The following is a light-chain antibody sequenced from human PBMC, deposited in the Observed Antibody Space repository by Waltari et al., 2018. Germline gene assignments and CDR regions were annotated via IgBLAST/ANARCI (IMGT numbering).Light chain of an antibody. Sequence: DIQLTQSPPALSASVGDRVVITCRASQSISDHLHWYQQKPGSAPRVLIYTASSLQRGVPTRFSGSGAGTEFTLTISTLQPEDAATYDCQQSYSAPGTFGLGTKVEIK. CDR3: QQSYSAPGT. J-gene: IGKJ1*01. CDR2: TAS. V-gene: IGKV1-39*01. CDR1: QSISDH.